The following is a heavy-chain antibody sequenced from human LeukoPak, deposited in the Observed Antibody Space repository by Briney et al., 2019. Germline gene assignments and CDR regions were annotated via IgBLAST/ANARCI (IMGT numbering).Heavy chain of an antibody. J-gene: IGHJ4*02. CDR3: ARGKYYYDSTGYYPGGDY. V-gene: IGHV3-7*01. D-gene: IGHD3-22*01. Sequence: GGSLRLSCAASGFTFSSYWMSWVRQAPGKGLEWVSNIKQDGSEKYYVDSMKGRFTISRDNAKNSLYLQMNSLRAEDTAVYYCARGKYYYDSTGYYPGGDYWGQGTLVTVSS. CDR1: GFTFSSYW. CDR2: IKQDGSEK.